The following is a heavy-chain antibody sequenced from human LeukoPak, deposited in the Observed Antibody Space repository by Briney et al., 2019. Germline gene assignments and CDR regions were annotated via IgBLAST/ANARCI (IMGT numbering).Heavy chain of an antibody. J-gene: IGHJ6*02. Sequence: ASVKVSCKASGGTFSSYAISWVRQPPGQGLEWKGRIITILGIANYAQKFQGRVTITADKSTSTAYMELSSLRSEDTAVYYCARDYVQGVTNEAYYYYYYGMDVWGQGTTVTVSS. V-gene: IGHV1-69*04. CDR3: ARDYVQGVTNEAYYYYYYGMDV. CDR1: GGTFSSYA. D-gene: IGHD3-10*02. CDR2: IITILGIA.